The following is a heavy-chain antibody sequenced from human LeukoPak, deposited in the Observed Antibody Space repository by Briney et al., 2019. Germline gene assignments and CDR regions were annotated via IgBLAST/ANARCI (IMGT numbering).Heavy chain of an antibody. J-gene: IGHJ5*02. Sequence: ASVKVSCKGSGGTFSSYAISWVRQAPGQGLEWMGWINPNSGGTNYAQKLQGRVTMTTDTSTSTAYMELRSLRSDDTAVYYCARDYCSSTSCMNWFDPWGQGTLVTVSS. D-gene: IGHD2-2*01. CDR3: ARDYCSSTSCMNWFDP. CDR2: INPNSGGT. V-gene: IGHV1-18*01. CDR1: GGTFSSYA.